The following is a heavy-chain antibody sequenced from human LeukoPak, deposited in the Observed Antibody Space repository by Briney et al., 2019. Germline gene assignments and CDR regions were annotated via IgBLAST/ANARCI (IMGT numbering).Heavy chain of an antibody. CDR1: GYTFTSYG. V-gene: IGHV1-18*01. D-gene: IGHD3-9*01. CDR3: ARRAPGILTGYSSYYFDY. Sequence: AASVKVSCKASGYTFTSYGISWVRQAPGQGLEWMGWISAYNGNTNYAQKLQGRVTMTTDTSTSTAYMELRSLRSDDTAVYYCARRAPGILTGYSSYYFDYWGQGTLVTVSS. CDR2: ISAYNGNT. J-gene: IGHJ4*02.